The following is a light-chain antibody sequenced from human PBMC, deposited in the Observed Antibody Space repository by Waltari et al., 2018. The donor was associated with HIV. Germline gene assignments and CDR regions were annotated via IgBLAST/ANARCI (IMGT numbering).Light chain of an antibody. CDR1: SSDVGGYNY. CDR2: DVS. J-gene: IGLJ1*01. Sequence: QSPLPPPRSVSGSPGQPVTISCTGTSSDVGGYNYFLWYQQYPGKAPKLMIYDVSKRPSGVPDRFSGSKSGNTASLTISGLQAEDEADYYCCSYAGSYGYVFGTGTKVTVL. CDR3: CSYAGSYGYV. V-gene: IGLV2-11*01.